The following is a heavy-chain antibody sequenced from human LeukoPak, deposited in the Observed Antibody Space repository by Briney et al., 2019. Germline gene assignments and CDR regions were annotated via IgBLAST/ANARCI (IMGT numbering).Heavy chain of an antibody. Sequence: ASVKVSCKASGYTFTGYYMHWVRQAPGQGLEWMGWINPNSGGTNYAQKFQGWVTMTRDMSISTAYMELSRLRSDDTAVYYCARSNRQSLWYYYDSSGRDAFDIWGQGTMVTVSS. CDR3: ARSNRQSLWYYYDSSGRDAFDI. CDR2: INPNSGGT. D-gene: IGHD3-22*01. CDR1: GYTFTGYY. V-gene: IGHV1-2*04. J-gene: IGHJ3*02.